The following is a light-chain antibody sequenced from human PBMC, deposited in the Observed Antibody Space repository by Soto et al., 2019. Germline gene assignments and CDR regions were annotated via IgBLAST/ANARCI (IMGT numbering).Light chain of an antibody. V-gene: IGKV3-20*01. CDR2: GAS. CDR3: QQYGSSPQT. CDR1: QSVSSSY. Sequence: EIVLTQSPGTLSLSPGERATLSCRASQSVSSSYFAWYQQRPGQAPRLLNYGASSRATGIPDRFSGSGSGTDFTLTISRLEPEDFAVYYCQQYGSSPQTFGQGTKVEIK. J-gene: IGKJ1*01.